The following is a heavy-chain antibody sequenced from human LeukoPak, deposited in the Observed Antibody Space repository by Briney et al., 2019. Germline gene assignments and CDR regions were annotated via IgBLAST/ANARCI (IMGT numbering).Heavy chain of an antibody. Sequence: GGSLRLSCAASGFTFSRFAMHWVRQAPGKGLEYVSVISSNGGGAYYANSVKGRFTISRDNSKNTVYLQMGSLRPEDMAVYYCARGQSDYSYYYMDVWGKGTTVTVSS. CDR1: GFTFSRFA. J-gene: IGHJ6*03. CDR3: ARGQSDYSYYYMDV. V-gene: IGHV3-64*01. CDR2: ISSNGGGA.